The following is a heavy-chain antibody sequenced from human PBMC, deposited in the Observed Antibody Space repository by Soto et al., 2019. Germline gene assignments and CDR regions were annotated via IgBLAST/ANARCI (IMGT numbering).Heavy chain of an antibody. J-gene: IGHJ6*03. Sequence: QVQLVQSGAEVKKPGASVQVSCKASGYTFTSYGISWVRQAPGQGLEWMGRISANNGNTNYAQKLQGRVTMTTDTSTSTAYMELRSLRSDDTAVYYCARLGTLYDILTGYYNYYYYYYMDVWGKGTTVTVSS. CDR1: GYTFTSYG. D-gene: IGHD3-9*01. CDR3: ARLGTLYDILTGYYNYYYYYYMDV. V-gene: IGHV1-18*01. CDR2: ISANNGNT.